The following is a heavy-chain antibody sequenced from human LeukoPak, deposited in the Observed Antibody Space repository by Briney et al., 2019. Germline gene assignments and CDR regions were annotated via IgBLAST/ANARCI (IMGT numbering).Heavy chain of an antibody. J-gene: IGHJ4*02. V-gene: IGHV3-53*01. D-gene: IGHD3-10*01. CDR1: GFTVRGNY. Sequence: GGSLRLSCAASGFTVRGNYMTWVRQAPGKGLEWVSVIYGGGTTYYADSVKGRFTISRDNSKNTLYLQMNSLRAEDTAVYYCARAYGSGAPWLWGQGTLVTVSS. CDR2: IYGGGTT. CDR3: ARAYGSGAPWL.